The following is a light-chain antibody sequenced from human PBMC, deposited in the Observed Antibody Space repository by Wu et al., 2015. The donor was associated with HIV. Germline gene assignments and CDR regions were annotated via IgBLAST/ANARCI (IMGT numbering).Light chain of an antibody. CDR1: QSVSSN. CDR2: DTS. Sequence: EIVMTLSPATLSVSPGERATLSCRASQSVSSNLAWYQQKPGQAPRLLIYDTSTRATGSPARFSGSGSGTDFTLTISSMQSEDFAVYYCQQYNKWPRTFGQGTKVEIE. J-gene: IGKJ1*01. V-gene: IGKV3-15*01. CDR3: QQYNKWPRT.